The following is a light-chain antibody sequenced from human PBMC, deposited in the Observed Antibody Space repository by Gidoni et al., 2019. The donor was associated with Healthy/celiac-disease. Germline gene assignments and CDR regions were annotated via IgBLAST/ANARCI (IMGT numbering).Light chain of an antibody. V-gene: IGLV2-14*01. CDR2: EVS. CDR3: SSYTSSSTLV. J-gene: IGLJ1*01. CDR1: SSDVGGYNY. Sequence: QSALTQPASVSVSPGQPITISCTGTSSDVGGYNYVSWYQQHPGKAPKLMIYEVSNRPSGVSNRFSGSKSGNTASLTISGLQAEDEADYYCSSYTSSSTLVFGTGTKVTVL.